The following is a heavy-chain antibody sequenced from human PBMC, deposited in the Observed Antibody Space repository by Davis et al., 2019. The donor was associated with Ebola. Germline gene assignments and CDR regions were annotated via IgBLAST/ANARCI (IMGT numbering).Heavy chain of an antibody. CDR1: GFTFSGSA. D-gene: IGHD6-13*01. CDR3: ARDSLYSSLYYYGMDV. Sequence: GESLKISCAASGFTFSGSAMHWVRQAPGKGLEWVANIKQDGSEKYYVDSVKGRFTISRDNAKNSLYLQMNSLRAEDTAVYYCARDSLYSSLYYYGMDVWGQGTTVTVSS. V-gene: IGHV3-7*01. CDR2: IKQDGSEK. J-gene: IGHJ6*02.